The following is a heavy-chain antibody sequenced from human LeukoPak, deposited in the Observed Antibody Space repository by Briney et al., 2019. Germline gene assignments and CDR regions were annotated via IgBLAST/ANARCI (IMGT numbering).Heavy chain of an antibody. CDR3: ASGILASYFDH. V-gene: IGHV1-2*02. CDR2: INPNSGGT. CDR1: GYTFSGYY. D-gene: IGHD3-3*02. Sequence: ASVKVSCKASGYTFSGYYMHWVRQAPGQGLEWMGWINPNSGGTKYVQKFQGRVTMTRDTSISTAYMELSRLRSDDTAVYYWASGILASYFDHGGQGTLVTVSS. J-gene: IGHJ4*02.